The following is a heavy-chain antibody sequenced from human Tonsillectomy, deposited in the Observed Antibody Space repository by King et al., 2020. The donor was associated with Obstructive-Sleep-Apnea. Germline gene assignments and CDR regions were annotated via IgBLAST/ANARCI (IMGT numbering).Heavy chain of an antibody. CDR2: INAGNGDT. CDR1: GYTFISDE. CDR3: ARGQWLAPGI. Sequence: QLVQSGAEVKEPGTSVRVSCKASGYTFISDEIHWVRQAPGQRPEWMGWINAGNGDTRLSQNFQGRLTMTSNTSASTAYMDLSSLRSEDTAVYYCARGQWLAPGIWGQGTLVTVSS. J-gene: IGHJ3*02. D-gene: IGHD6-19*01. V-gene: IGHV1-3*01.